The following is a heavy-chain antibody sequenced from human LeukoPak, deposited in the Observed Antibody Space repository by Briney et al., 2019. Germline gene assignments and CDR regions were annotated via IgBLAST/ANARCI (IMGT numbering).Heavy chain of an antibody. CDR2: IYHSGST. J-gene: IGHJ3*02. V-gene: IGHV4-59*01. D-gene: IGHD4-17*01. CDR1: GGSISSYY. Sequence: PSETLSLTCTVSGGSISSYYWSWIRQPPGKGLEWIGYIYHSGSTNYKPSLKSRVTISVDTSKNQFSLKLSSVTAADTAVYYCARAQGDYGDSDIWGQGTMVTVSS. CDR3: ARAQGDYGDSDI.